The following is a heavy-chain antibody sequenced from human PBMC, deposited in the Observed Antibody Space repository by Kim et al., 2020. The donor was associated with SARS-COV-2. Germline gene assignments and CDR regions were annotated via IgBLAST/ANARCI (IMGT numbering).Heavy chain of an antibody. CDR3: ARGVYSKTPSGYSSSWYSKDSKYFDY. D-gene: IGHD6-13*01. V-gene: IGHV4-34*01. Sequence: SETLSLTCAVYGGSFSGYYWSWIRQPPGKGLEWIGEINHSGSTNYNPSLKSRVTISVDTSKNQFSLKLSSVTAADTAVYYCARGVYSKTPSGYSSSWYSKDSKYFDYWGQGTLVTVSS. CDR1: GGSFSGYY. CDR2: INHSGST. J-gene: IGHJ4*02.